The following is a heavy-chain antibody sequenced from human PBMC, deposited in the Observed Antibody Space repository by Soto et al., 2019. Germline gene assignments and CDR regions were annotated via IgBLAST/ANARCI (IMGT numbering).Heavy chain of an antibody. CDR2: ISYDGSNK. CDR1: GFTFSSYA. CDR3: ARVPIAARYYYYYGMDV. D-gene: IGHD6-13*01. Sequence: GGSLRLSCAASGFTFSSYAMHWVRQAPGKGLEWVAVISYDGSNKYYADSVKGRFTISRDNSKNTLYLQMNSLRAEDTAVYYCARVPIAARYYYYYGMDVWGQGTTVTVSS. V-gene: IGHV3-30-3*01. J-gene: IGHJ6*02.